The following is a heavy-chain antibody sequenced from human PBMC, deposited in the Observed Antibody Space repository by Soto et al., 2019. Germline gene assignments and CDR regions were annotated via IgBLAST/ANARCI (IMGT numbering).Heavy chain of an antibody. Sequence: EVQLVESGGGLVKPGGSLRLSCAASGFTFSSYNMNWVRQAPGKGLEWVSSISSSSTYIYYADSVKGRFTISRDNAKNSLYLQMNSLRAEDTAVYYCARETTYAILPASYGTWFDPWGQGTLVTVSS. J-gene: IGHJ5*02. D-gene: IGHD3-9*01. CDR3: ARETTYAILPASYGTWFDP. CDR2: ISSSSTYI. V-gene: IGHV3-21*01. CDR1: GFTFSSYN.